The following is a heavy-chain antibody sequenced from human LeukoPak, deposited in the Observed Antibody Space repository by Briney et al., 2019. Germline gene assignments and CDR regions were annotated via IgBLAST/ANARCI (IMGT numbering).Heavy chain of an antibody. Sequence: PEGSLGLSCVASGFSFNSYAMHWVRQTPGKGLEWVATIWHDGSDHRYVDSVRGRFTISRDNSKDTVYLQMSDVRVEDTAIYYCARGGTTGNWFDPWGQGILVTVSS. J-gene: IGHJ5*02. V-gene: IGHV3-33*01. CDR1: GFSFNSYA. CDR2: IWHDGSDH. CDR3: ARGGTTGNWFDP. D-gene: IGHD3-16*01.